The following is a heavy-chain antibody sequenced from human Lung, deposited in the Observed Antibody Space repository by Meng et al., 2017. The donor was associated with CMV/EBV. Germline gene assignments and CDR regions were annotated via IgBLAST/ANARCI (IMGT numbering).Heavy chain of an antibody. CDR2: ISSSSGTI. CDR1: GFTFRTYS. D-gene: IGHD2-2*01. CDR3: ARVSGYCSTTSCQWVGGEGYYYYGMAV. Sequence: GGSLRLXCAASGFTFRTYSMNWVRQAPGKGLEWVSHISSSSGTIYYADSVKGRFTVSRDNAKNSLYLQMNSLRAEDTAVYYCARVSGYCSTTSCQWVGGEGYYYYGMAVWGQGTTVTVSS. V-gene: IGHV3-48*04. J-gene: IGHJ6*02.